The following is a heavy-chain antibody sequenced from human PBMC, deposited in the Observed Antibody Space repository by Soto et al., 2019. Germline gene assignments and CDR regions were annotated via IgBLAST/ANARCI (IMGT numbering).Heavy chain of an antibody. CDR1: GFTVSSNY. D-gene: IGHD4-4*01. CDR3: ARSPPGDSKTNWFDP. V-gene: IGHV3-53*01. CDR2: IYSGGST. Sequence: EVQLVESGGGMIQPGGSLRLTCAASGFTVSSNYMTWVRQAPGQGLEWVSVIYSGGSTYYADSVKGRFSISRDNSKNTLYLQMNSLRAEDTAVYYCARSPPGDSKTNWFDPWGQGTLVTVSS. J-gene: IGHJ5*02.